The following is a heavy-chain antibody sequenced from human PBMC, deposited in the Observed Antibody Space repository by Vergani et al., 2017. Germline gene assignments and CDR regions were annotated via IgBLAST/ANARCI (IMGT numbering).Heavy chain of an antibody. J-gene: IGHJ6*02. V-gene: IGHV3-23*01. CDR1: GFTFSSYA. D-gene: IGHD4-17*01. CDR3: AKDLRPEPHYYYGMDV. Sequence: EVQLLESGGGLVQPGGSLRLSCAASGFTFSSYAMSWVRQAPGKGREWVSAISGSGGSTYSADSVKGRFTISRDNSKNTLYLQMNSLRAEDTAVYYCAKDLRPEPHYYYGMDVWGQGTTVTVSS. CDR2: ISGSGGST.